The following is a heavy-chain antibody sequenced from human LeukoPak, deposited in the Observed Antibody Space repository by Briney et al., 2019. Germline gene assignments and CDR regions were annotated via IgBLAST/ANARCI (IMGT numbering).Heavy chain of an antibody. CDR3: ARERSYFGKNWFDP. J-gene: IGHJ5*02. D-gene: IGHD3-9*01. V-gene: IGHV3-66*01. CDR2: IYSGGST. CDR1: GSTVSSNY. Sequence: GGSLRLSCAASGSTVSSNYMSWVRQAPGKGLEWVSVIYSGGSTYYADSVKGRFTISRDNSKNTLYLQMNSLRAEDTAVYYCARERSYFGKNWFDPWGQGTLVTVSS.